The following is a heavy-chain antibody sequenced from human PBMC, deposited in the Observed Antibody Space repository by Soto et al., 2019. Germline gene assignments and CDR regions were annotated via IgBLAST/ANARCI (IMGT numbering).Heavy chain of an antibody. Sequence: SGPTLVKPTQTLTLTCTFSGFSLSTSGVGVGWIRQPPGKALEWLALIYWDDDKRYSPSLKSRLTITKDTSKNQVVLTMTNMDPVDTATYYCAHSSYYYGSGSYLQYFQHWGQDTLVTVSS. CDR3: AHSSYYYGSGSYLQYFQH. CDR1: GFSLSTSGVG. J-gene: IGHJ1*01. D-gene: IGHD3-10*01. V-gene: IGHV2-5*02. CDR2: IYWDDDK.